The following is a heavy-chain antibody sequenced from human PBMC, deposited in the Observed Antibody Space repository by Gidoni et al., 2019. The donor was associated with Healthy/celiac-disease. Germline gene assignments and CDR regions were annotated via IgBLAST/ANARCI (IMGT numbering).Heavy chain of an antibody. J-gene: IGHJ3*02. CDR2: IYHSGST. Sequence: QVQRQEWCPGRVKPSGTLSPTCAVSGGALRSSNWWSWVRHPPGKGLEWIGEIYHSGSTNYNPSLKSRVTFSVAKSKNQFSLKLSSVTAVDTAVYYCARSSYTTPYYSDSRGAFDIWGQGTMVTVSS. CDR3: ARSSYTTPYYSDSRGAFDI. V-gene: IGHV4-4*02. CDR1: GGALRSSNW. D-gene: IGHD3-22*01.